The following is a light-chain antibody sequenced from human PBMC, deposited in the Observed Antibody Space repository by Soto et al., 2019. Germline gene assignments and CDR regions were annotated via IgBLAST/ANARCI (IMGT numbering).Light chain of an antibody. V-gene: IGKV3-20*01. Sequence: IVFTQSPGTLSLSPGDRATLSCRASQSITNNYLAWYQQKPGQAPRLLVYYGAAAREAGIPDLFSGSGAGTECTLTIRSLEPEDFAVDYCQQYETSTWTFGQGTKVDI. CDR1: QSITNNY. CDR2: GAA. CDR3: QQYETSTWT. J-gene: IGKJ1*01.